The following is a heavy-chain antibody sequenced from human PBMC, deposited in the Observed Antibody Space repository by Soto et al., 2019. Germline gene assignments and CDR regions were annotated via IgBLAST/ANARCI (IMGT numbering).Heavy chain of an antibody. J-gene: IGHJ5*02. Sequence: GGSLRLSCAASGFTFSSYAMSWVRQAPGKGLEWVSGISGSGAGTYYADSVKGRFTISRDNSKNTLYLQMNSLRAEDTAVYYCAKDTITARPCWFDPWGQGTLVTVSS. CDR1: GFTFSSYA. V-gene: IGHV3-23*01. CDR3: AKDTITARPCWFDP. CDR2: ISGSGAGT. D-gene: IGHD6-6*01.